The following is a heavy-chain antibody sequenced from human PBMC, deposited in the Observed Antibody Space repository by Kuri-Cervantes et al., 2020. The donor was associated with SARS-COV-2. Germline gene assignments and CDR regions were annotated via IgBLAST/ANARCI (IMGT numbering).Heavy chain of an antibody. D-gene: IGHD6-13*01. V-gene: IGHV3-23*01. CDR1: GFTFSSYA. CDR3: AKDGIAAAHWNY. Sequence: GESLKISCAASGFTFSSYALSWVRQSPGKGLEWVSAISGSGGSTYYADSVKGRFTISRDNSKNTLYLQMNSLRAEDTAVYYCAKDGIAAAHWNYWGQGTLVTRSS. J-gene: IGHJ4*02. CDR2: ISGSGGST.